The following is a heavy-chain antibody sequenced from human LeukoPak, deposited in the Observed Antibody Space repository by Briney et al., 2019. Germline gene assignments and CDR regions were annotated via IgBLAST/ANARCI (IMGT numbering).Heavy chain of an antibody. D-gene: IGHD3-10*01. J-gene: IGHJ4*02. Sequence: PSETLSLTCTVSGGSVSSGSYYWSWIRQPPGKGLEWIGYIYYSGTTNYNPSLRSRVTISLDTSKNQFSLKLSSVTAADTAVYYCAGSYYYGSGSYPGLFDYWGQGTLVTVSS. CDR1: GGSVSSGSYY. CDR3: AGSYYYGSGSYPGLFDY. CDR2: IYYSGTT. V-gene: IGHV4-61*01.